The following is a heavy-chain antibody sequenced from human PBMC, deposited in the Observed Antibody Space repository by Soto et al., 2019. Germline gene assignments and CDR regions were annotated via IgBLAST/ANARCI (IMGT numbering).Heavy chain of an antibody. CDR2: IYYSGST. CDR1: GCSISRGGFY. Sequence: SETLSLTRTFSGCSISRGGFYWGRIRPHPGKGLEWIGYIYYSGSTYYNPSLKSRVTISVDTSKNQFSLKLSSVTAADTAVYYCARGKKENTMVREPNWFDPWGQGTLVTVSS. J-gene: IGHJ5*02. V-gene: IGHV4-31*03. D-gene: IGHD3-10*01. CDR3: ARGKKENTMVREPNWFDP.